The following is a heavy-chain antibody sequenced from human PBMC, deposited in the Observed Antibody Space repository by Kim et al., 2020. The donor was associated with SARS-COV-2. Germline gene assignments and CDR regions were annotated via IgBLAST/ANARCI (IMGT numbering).Heavy chain of an antibody. J-gene: IGHJ6*02. V-gene: IGHV4-4*02. CDR1: GGSISSSNW. CDR2: IYHSGST. Sequence: SETLSLTCAVSGGSISSSNWWSWVRQPPGKGLEWIGEIYHSGSTNYNPSLKSRVTISVDKSKNQFSLKLSSVTAADTAVYYCASLALEGPYGMDVWGQGTTVTVSS. CDR3: ASLALEGPYGMDV.